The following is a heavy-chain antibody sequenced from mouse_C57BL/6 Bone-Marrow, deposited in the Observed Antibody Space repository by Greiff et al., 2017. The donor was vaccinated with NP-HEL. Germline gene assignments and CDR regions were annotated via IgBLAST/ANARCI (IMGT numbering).Heavy chain of an antibody. CDR2: SRNKANDYTT. D-gene: IGHD1-1*01. J-gene: IGHJ3*01. Sequence: EVNLVESGGGLVQSGRSLRLSCATSGFTFSDFYMEWVRQAPGKGLEWIAASRNKANDYTTEYSASVKGRFIVSRDTSQSILYLQMNALRAEDTAIYYCARDAGPGSSYGFAYWGQGTLVTVSA. V-gene: IGHV7-1*01. CDR3: ARDAGPGSSYGFAY. CDR1: GFTFSDFY.